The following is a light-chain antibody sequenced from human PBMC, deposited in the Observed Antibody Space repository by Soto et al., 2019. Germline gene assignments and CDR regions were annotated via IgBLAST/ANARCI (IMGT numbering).Light chain of an antibody. V-gene: IGLV2-14*01. CDR2: EVN. CDR3: SSYSSGSTLGV. Sequence: QSALTQPASVSGSPGQSITISCPGTSSDIGGYKYVSWYQHHPGKVPQLIIYEVNNRPSGVSNRFSGSKSGNTASLTISGLQAEDEAVYYCSSYSSGSTLGVFGGGTKVTVL. J-gene: IGLJ3*02. CDR1: SSDIGGYKY.